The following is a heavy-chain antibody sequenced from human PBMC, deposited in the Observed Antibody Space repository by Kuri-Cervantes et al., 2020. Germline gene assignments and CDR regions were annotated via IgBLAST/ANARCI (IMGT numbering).Heavy chain of an antibody. J-gene: IGHJ6*02. CDR1: GFTFSSFG. CDR3: ARDGGIAARFGYYYYGMDV. CDR2: IWYDGSNK. V-gene: IGHV3-30*19. Sequence: LSCAASGFTFSSFGIHWGRQAPGKGLEWVAVIWYDGSNKYYADSVKGRFTISRDNSKSTLYLQMNSLRAEDTAVYYCARDGGIAARFGYYYYGMDVWGQGTTVTVSS. D-gene: IGHD6-6*01.